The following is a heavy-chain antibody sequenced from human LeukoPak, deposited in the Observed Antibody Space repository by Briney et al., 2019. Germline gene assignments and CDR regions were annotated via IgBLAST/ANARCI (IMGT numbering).Heavy chain of an antibody. Sequence: SGTLSLTCGVSGGSVTSTNWWTWVRQPPGKGLEWIGEVHLDGRTNYNPSLKSRLTMSVDLSENHISLSVTSVTAADTAIYYCGKTDIYFNPIDYWGPGSLVTVSS. V-gene: IGHV4-4*02. CDR2: VHLDGRT. D-gene: IGHD3-9*01. J-gene: IGHJ4*02. CDR3: GKTDIYFNPIDY. CDR1: GGSVTSTNW.